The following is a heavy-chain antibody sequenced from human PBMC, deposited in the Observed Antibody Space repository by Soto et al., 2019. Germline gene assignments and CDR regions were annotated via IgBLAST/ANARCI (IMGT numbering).Heavy chain of an antibody. D-gene: IGHD5-12*01. CDR3: TTQGYDDNMIFGDH. Sequence: QVQLVESGGGVVHPGESLRLSCAASGFTFSTYGMNWVRQAPGKGLEWVAVISYHGRKTYYADSVKGRFTISRDNSKNTLHLQMNSLRVEDTAVYYCTTQGYDDNMIFGDHWGQGNLVIVSS. V-gene: IGHV3-30*03. J-gene: IGHJ4*02. CDR2: ISYHGRKT. CDR1: GFTFSTYG.